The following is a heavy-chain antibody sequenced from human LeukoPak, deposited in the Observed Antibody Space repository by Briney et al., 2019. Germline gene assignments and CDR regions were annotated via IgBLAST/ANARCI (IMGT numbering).Heavy chain of an antibody. Sequence: GGSLILSCAASGFTFSSYAMSWVRQTPGKGLEWVSGISGSGGSTYYADSVKGRFTISRDNSKNMLYLQMNSLRAEDTAVYYCANIAVAGIDCWGQGTLVSVFS. CDR1: GFTFSSYA. D-gene: IGHD6-19*01. V-gene: IGHV3-23*01. CDR2: ISGSGGST. J-gene: IGHJ4*02. CDR3: ANIAVAGIDC.